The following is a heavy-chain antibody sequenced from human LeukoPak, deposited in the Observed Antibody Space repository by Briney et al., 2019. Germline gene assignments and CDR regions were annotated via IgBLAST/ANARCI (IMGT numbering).Heavy chain of an antibody. CDR1: GFTVGSNY. D-gene: IGHD3-10*01. CDR3: AREIGGSGDY. CDR2: IYTGGTT. J-gene: IGHJ4*02. Sequence: GGSLRLSCAASGFTVGSNYMSWVRQAPGKGLEWVSVIYTGGTTYYADSVKGRFTISRDNSKNTLYLQMNSLRAEDTAVYYCAREIGGSGDYWGQGTLVTVSS. V-gene: IGHV3-53*01.